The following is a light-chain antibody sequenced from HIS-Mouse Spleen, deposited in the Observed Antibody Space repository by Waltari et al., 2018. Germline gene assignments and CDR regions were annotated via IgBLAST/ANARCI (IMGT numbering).Light chain of an antibody. CDR2: DAS. Sequence: EIVLTQSPATLSLSPGERATLSCRASQSVSSYLAWYQQQPGQAPRLLIYDASNRATGIPARFSGSGSGTDFTLTISSLEPEDFAVYYCQQRSNWPPGVFTFGPGTKVDIK. CDR1: QSVSSY. V-gene: IGKV3-11*01. J-gene: IGKJ3*01. CDR3: QQRSNWPPGVFT.